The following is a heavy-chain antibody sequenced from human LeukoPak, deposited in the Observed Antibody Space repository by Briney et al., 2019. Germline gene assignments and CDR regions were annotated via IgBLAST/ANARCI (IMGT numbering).Heavy chain of an antibody. CDR1: GFTFSSYA. J-gene: IGHJ6*02. D-gene: IGHD6-13*01. CDR2: ISGSGVST. CDR3: AKAIAAAGYYYYGMDV. Sequence: GGSLRLSCAASGFTFSSYAMSWVRQAPGKGLEWVSAISGSGVSTYYADSVKGRFTISRDNSKNTLYLQMNSLRAEDTAVYYCAKAIAAAGYYYYGMDVWGQGTTVTVSS. V-gene: IGHV3-23*01.